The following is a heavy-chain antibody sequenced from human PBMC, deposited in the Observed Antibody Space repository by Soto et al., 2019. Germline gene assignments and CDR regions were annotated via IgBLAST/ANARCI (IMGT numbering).Heavy chain of an antibody. Sequence: SVKVSCKASGVTFSSYAISWVRQAPGQGLEWMGGIIPIFGTANYAQKFQGRVTITADESTSTAYMELSSLRSEDTAVYYCARDPGTRDYDSSGLFDYWGQGTLVTVSS. CDR1: GVTFSSYA. CDR2: IIPIFGTA. D-gene: IGHD3-22*01. CDR3: ARDPGTRDYDSSGLFDY. V-gene: IGHV1-69*13. J-gene: IGHJ4*02.